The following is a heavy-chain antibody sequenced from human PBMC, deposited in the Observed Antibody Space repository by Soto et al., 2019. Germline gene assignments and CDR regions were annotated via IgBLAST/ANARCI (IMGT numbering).Heavy chain of an antibody. CDR2: ISSSRTYI. Sequence: EVQLVESGGGLVKPGGSLRLSCAASGFTFSNYNMNWVRQAPGKGLEWVSSISSSRTYIYYADSVKGRFTISRDNAKNSLSLILNSLRAEDTAVYYCARAGVACGGDYYSYDYWGRGTLVTVSS. J-gene: IGHJ4*02. V-gene: IGHV3-21*01. CDR1: GFTFSNYN. CDR3: ARAGVACGGDYYSYDY. D-gene: IGHD2-21*02.